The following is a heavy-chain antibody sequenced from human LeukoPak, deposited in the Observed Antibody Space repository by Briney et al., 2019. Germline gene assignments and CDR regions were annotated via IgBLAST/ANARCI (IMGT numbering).Heavy chain of an antibody. D-gene: IGHD3-3*01. Sequence: GGSLRLSCAASGFTFSSYRMHWVRQAPGKGLVWVSRINSDGSSTSYADSVKGRFTISRDNARNTLYLQMNSLRAEDTAVYYCARVDPARYDFWSGYYTESYYYYGMDVWGQGTTVTVSS. CDR2: INSDGSST. CDR1: GFTFSSYR. CDR3: ARVDPARYDFWSGYYTESYYYYGMDV. J-gene: IGHJ6*02. V-gene: IGHV3-74*01.